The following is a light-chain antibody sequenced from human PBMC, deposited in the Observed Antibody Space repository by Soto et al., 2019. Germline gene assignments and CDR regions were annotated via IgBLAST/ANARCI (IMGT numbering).Light chain of an antibody. CDR2: GAS. CDR1: QSVSSSY. J-gene: IGKJ1*01. V-gene: IGKV3-20*01. CDR3: QQYGSSPRT. Sequence: EVAMAQTPVTLSVSPGERATLSCRASQSVSSSYLAWYQQKPGQAPRLLIHGASSRATGIPDRFSGSGSGTDFTLTISRLEPEDFAVYYCQQYGSSPRTFDQGTKVDIK.